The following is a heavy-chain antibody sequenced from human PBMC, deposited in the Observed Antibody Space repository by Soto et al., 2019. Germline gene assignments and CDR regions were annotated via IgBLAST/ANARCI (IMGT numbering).Heavy chain of an antibody. J-gene: IGHJ4*02. D-gene: IGHD5-18*01. CDR1: GYTFTSYY. Sequence: GASVKVSCKASGYTFTSYYMHWVRQAPGQGLEWMGIINPSGGSTSYAQKFQGRVTMTRDTSTSTVYMELSSLRSEDTAVYYCARATVDTAMDEVGYYFDYWGQGTLVTVSS. CDR3: ARATVDTAMDEVGYYFDY. V-gene: IGHV1-46*01. CDR2: INPSGGST.